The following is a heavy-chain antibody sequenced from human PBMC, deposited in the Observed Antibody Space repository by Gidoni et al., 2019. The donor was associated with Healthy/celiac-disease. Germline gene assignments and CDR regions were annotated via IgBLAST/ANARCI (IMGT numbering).Heavy chain of an antibody. CDR2: ISYDGSNK. J-gene: IGHJ4*02. V-gene: IGHV3-30*18. CDR3: AKAPGDYGDCITLDY. Sequence: QVPLLESGGGVVKPGRSLRLTCAASGFDVTGYGMHWVRQAPGKGLELGAVISYDGSNKYYADSVQGRFTISRDNSKNTLYLQMNSLRAEDTAVYYCAKAPGDYGDCITLDYWGQGTLVTVSS. D-gene: IGHD4-17*01. CDR1: GFDVTGYG.